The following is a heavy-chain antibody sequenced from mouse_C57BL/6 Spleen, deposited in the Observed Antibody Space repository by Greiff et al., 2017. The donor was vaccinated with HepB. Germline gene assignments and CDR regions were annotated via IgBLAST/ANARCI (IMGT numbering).Heavy chain of an antibody. CDR3: ARNEGDGSSYVGYYFDY. Sequence: VQLQESGAELVKPGASVKLSCKASGYTFTEYTIHWVKQRSGQGLEWIGWFYPGSGSIKYNEKFKDKATLTADKSSSTVDMELSRLTSEDSAVYFCARNEGDGSSYVGYYFDYWGQGTTLTVSS. CDR1: GYTFTEYT. V-gene: IGHV1-62-2*01. J-gene: IGHJ2*01. CDR2: FYPGSGSI. D-gene: IGHD1-1*01.